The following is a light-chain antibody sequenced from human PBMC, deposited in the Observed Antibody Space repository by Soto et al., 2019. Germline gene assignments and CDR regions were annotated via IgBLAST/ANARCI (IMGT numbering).Light chain of an antibody. J-gene: IGKJ3*01. Sequence: DIQVTQSPSSLSASVGDRVTITCQASQDISNCLNWYQQKAGKDPKLLIYDKSNLQTGIPSTLSVIGSGTDFTYAISSLKAEDIATAYCQQYDNHPPEITCGRGTKVAIK. CDR1: QDISNC. CDR2: DKS. CDR3: QQYDNHPPEIT. V-gene: IGKV1-33*01.